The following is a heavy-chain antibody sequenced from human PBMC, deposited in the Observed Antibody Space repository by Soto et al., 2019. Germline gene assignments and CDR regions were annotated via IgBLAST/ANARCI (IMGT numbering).Heavy chain of an antibody. CDR3: ARGRSTFRY. D-gene: IGHD6-6*01. CDR2: IFYSGPT. J-gene: IGHJ4*02. Sequence: TSETLSLTCTVSGDSMNNYYWSWIRQPPGKGLEWIGYIFYSGPTNYNPSLKNRVTMSVDTSNKQFSLNLASVTAADTAVYFCARGRSTFRYWGQGALVTVSS. CDR1: GDSMNNYY. V-gene: IGHV4-59*08.